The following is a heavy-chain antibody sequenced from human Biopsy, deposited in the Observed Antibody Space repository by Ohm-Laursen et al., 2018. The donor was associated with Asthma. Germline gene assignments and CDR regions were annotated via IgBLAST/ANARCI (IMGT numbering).Heavy chain of an antibody. V-gene: IGHV4-31*03. CDR2: IHHSGTS. J-gene: IGHJ4*02. CDR3: ARIPRRSGPYFVDY. D-gene: IGHD6-19*01. CDR1: GDSITSGGCC. Sequence: SQTLSLTCTVSGDSITSGGCCWNWIRQHPGKGLEWIGYIHHSGTSYFNPSLKSRVSFSRDTSKNQFSLRLSSVTAADTAMYYCARIPRRSGPYFVDYWGQGTLVTVSS.